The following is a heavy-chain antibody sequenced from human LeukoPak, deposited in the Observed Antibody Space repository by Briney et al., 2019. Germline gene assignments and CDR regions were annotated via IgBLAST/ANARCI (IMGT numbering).Heavy chain of an antibody. D-gene: IGHD2-21*01. CDR2: IYPGDSDT. Sequence: PGGSLRLSCAASGFTFTSYWIGWVRQMPGKGLEWMGIIYPGDSDTRYSPSFQGQVTISADKSISTAYLQWSSLEASDTAMYYCARRDRALRDAFDIWGQGTMVTVSS. CDR3: ARRDRALRDAFDI. V-gene: IGHV5-51*01. J-gene: IGHJ3*02. CDR1: GFTFTSYW.